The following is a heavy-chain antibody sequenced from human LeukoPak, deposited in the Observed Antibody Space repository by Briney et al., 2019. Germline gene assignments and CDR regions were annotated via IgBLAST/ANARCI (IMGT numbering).Heavy chain of an antibody. Sequence: SETLSLTCTVSDGAISSYYWSWIRQPPGKGLEWIGYIYYSGSTNYNPSLKIRITISVDTPKNQFSLQLSPVTAADTAVYYSPREIGPAASVDYWGRGTLVTVSS. CDR2: IYYSGST. V-gene: IGHV4-59*01. D-gene: IGHD2-2*01. CDR1: DGAISSYY. J-gene: IGHJ4*02. CDR3: PREIGPAASVDY.